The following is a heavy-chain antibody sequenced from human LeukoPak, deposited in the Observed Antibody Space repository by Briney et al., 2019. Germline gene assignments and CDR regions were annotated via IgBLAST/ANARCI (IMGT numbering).Heavy chain of an antibody. V-gene: IGHV4-31*03. D-gene: IGHD3-22*01. Sequence: SQTLSLICTVSGGSISSGGYYWSWIRQHPGKGLEWIGYIYYSGSTHYNPSLKSRVTISVDTSKNQFSLKLSSVTAADTAVYYCARGMIALYYFDYWGQGTLVTVSS. CDR2: IYYSGST. J-gene: IGHJ4*02. CDR3: ARGMIALYYFDY. CDR1: GGSISSGGYY.